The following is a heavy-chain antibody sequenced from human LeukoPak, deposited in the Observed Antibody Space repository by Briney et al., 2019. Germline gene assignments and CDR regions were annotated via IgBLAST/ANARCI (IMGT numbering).Heavy chain of an antibody. V-gene: IGHV4-31*03. D-gene: IGHD3-3*01. CDR2: IYYSGST. CDR3: ARLAPRITIFGVVTQYYFDY. CDR1: GGSISSGGYY. J-gene: IGHJ4*02. Sequence: SETLSLTCPVSGGSISSGGYYWSWIRQHPGKGLEWIGYIYYSGSTYYNPSLKSRVTISVDTSKNQFSLKLSSVTAADTAVYYCARLAPRITIFGVVTQYYFDYWGQGTLVTVSS.